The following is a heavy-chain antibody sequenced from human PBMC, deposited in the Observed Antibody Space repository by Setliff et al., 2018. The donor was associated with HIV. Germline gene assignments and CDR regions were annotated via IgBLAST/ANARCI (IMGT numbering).Heavy chain of an antibody. CDR3: VRVSCSSWYSIPRNYYYSMDV. D-gene: IGHD6-13*01. V-gene: IGHV4-38-2*01. Sequence: PSETLSLTCAVSGYSISSGYYWGWIRQPPGKGLEWIGEINHSGRTKYNPSPKSRVTTSVDTSKNQFSLRLSSVTAADTAVYYCVRVSCSSWYSIPRNYYYSMDVWGEGTTVTVSS. CDR1: GYSISSGYY. J-gene: IGHJ6*03. CDR2: INHSGRT.